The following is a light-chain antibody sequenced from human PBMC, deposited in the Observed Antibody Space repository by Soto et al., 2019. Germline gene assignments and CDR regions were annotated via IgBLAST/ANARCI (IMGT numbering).Light chain of an antibody. CDR2: DVT. J-gene: IGLJ2*01. Sequence: QSALTQPASVSGSPGQSITISCTGTRSDVGGYNFVSWYQQHPGKVPKLLIYDVTHRPSGVSNRVAASKSANTASLTSSGLQAEDEADEYCSSYTSTNALVFGGGTKLTVL. CDR1: RSDVGGYNF. V-gene: IGLV2-14*01. CDR3: SSYTSTNALV.